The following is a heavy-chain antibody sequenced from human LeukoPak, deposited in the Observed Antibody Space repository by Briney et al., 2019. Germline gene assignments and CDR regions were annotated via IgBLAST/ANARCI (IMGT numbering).Heavy chain of an antibody. CDR3: ARGERWLQYYYYVDV. J-gene: IGHJ6*03. CDR2: ISISSSTI. Sequence: GSLRLSCSASGFTFSSYEMNWVRQAPGKRLEWVSYISISSSTIYYADSVKGRFTISRDNAKNSLYLQMNSLRAEDTAVYYCARGERWLQYYYYVDVWGKGTTVTVSS. V-gene: IGHV3-48*01. CDR1: GFTFSSYE. D-gene: IGHD5-24*01.